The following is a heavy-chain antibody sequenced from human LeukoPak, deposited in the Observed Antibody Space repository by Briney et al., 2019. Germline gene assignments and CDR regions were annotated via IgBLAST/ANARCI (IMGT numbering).Heavy chain of an antibody. Sequence: TGGSLRLSCAASGFTFRNYWMGWVRQAPGKGLEWVANTKPDGTAEYYADSVRGRFTTSRDNANNFLYLQKNSLRGEDTAVYYCARDGGLHTNFDYWGQGTLVTVSS. D-gene: IGHD2-15*01. J-gene: IGHJ4*02. CDR3: ARDGGLHTNFDY. V-gene: IGHV3-7*01. CDR2: TKPDGTAE. CDR1: GFTFRNYW.